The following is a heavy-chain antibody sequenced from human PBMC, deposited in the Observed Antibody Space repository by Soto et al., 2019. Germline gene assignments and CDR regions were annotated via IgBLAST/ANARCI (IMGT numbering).Heavy chain of an antibody. CDR1: GGSISSYY. V-gene: IGHV4-59*08. D-gene: IGHD3-9*01. Sequence: SETLSLTCTVSGGSISSYYWSWIRQPPGKGLEWIGYIYYSGSTNYNPSLKSRVTISVDTSKNQFSLKLSSVTAADTAVYYCARHASDDILTGPGGEAAFDIWGQGTMVTVSS. J-gene: IGHJ3*02. CDR3: ARHASDDILTGPGGEAAFDI. CDR2: IYYSGST.